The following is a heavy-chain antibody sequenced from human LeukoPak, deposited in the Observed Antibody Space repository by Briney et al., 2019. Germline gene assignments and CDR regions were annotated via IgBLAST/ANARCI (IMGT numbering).Heavy chain of an antibody. J-gene: IGHJ4*02. Sequence: PSETLSLTCAVYGGSFSGYYWSWIRQPPGKGLEWIGYIYYSGSTNYNPSLKSRVTISVDTSKNQFSLKLSSVTAADTAVYYCARADSGSYYYFDYWGQGTLVTVSS. V-gene: IGHV4-59*01. CDR2: IYYSGST. CDR3: ARADSGSYYYFDY. CDR1: GGSFSGYY. D-gene: IGHD1-26*01.